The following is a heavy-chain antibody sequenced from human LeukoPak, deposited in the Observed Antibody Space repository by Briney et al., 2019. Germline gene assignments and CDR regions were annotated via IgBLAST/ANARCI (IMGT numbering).Heavy chain of an antibody. CDR1: GGSFSGYC. D-gene: IGHD3-10*01. Sequence: SETLSLTCAVYGGSFSGYCWSWIRQPPGKGLEWIGEINHSGSTNYNPSLKSRVTISVDKSKNQFSLKLSSVTAADTAVYYCARVSYYYGSGRSYYFDYWGQGTLVTVSP. J-gene: IGHJ4*02. CDR2: INHSGST. CDR3: ARVSYYYGSGRSYYFDY. V-gene: IGHV4-34*01.